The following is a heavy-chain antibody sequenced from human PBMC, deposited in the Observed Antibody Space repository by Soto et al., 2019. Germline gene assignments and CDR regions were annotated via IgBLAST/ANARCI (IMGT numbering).Heavy chain of an antibody. V-gene: IGHV3-11*01. CDR1: GFTFSDYY. Sequence: GGSLRLSCAASGFTFSDYYMSWIRQAPGKGLEWVSYISSSGSTIYYADSVKGRFTISRDNAKNSLYLQMNSLRAEDTAVYYCARGAVDTAMVDHYYYYYMDVWGKGTTVTVSS. CDR3: ARGAVDTAMVDHYYYYYMDV. J-gene: IGHJ6*03. D-gene: IGHD5-18*01. CDR2: ISSSGSTI.